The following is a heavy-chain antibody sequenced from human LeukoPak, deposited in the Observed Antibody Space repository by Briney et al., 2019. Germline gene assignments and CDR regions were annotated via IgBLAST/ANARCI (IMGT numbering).Heavy chain of an antibody. V-gene: IGHV3-53*05. Sequence: GGSLRLSCAASGFTVSSNYMSWVRQAPGKGLEWVSVIYSGGSTYYADSVKGRFTISRDNSKNTLFLQMNSLRAEDTAVYYCAKDRGSCSSTSCYYFDYWGQGTLVTVSS. CDR3: AKDRGSCSSTSCYYFDY. J-gene: IGHJ4*02. CDR1: GFTVSSNY. CDR2: IYSGGST. D-gene: IGHD2-2*01.